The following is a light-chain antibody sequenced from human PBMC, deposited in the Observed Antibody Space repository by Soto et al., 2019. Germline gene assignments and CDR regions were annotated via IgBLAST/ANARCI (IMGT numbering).Light chain of an antibody. CDR1: QSVSTS. Sequence: EIVLTQSPATQSLSPGERATLSCRASQSVSTSIAWYHQKPGQAPRLLIYDASNRATGIPARFSGSGSGTDFTLTSSSLEPEDFVVYYCQQRTSLPITFGQGTRLEIK. V-gene: IGKV3-11*01. CDR3: QQRTSLPIT. J-gene: IGKJ5*01. CDR2: DAS.